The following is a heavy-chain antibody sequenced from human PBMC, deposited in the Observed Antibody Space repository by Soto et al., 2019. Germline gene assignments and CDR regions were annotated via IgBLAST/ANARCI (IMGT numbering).Heavy chain of an antibody. CDR3: ARSYYDSTGFAVDP. D-gene: IGHD3-22*01. J-gene: IGHJ5*02. V-gene: IGHV4-59*02. CDR2: MYFGGSF. Sequence: PSETLSLTCNVSGASVSHGYWSWIRQPPGKGLEWIGFMYFGGSFNYNPSLTSRATISVETSKNQFSMKLTSVTASDPAVYYCARSYYDSTGFAVDPWGQGTLVTVSS. CDR1: GASVSHGY.